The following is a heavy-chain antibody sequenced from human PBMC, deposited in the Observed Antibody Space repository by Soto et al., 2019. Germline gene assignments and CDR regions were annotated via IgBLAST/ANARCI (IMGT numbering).Heavy chain of an antibody. CDR2: ISSSSSYT. J-gene: IGHJ4*02. D-gene: IGHD4-4*01. CDR3: ARTPTVTTYNVERFFDY. Sequence: PGGSLRLSCAASGFTFSDYYMSWIRQAPGKGLEWVSYISSSSSYTNYADSVKGRFTISRDNAKNSLYLQMNSLRAEDTAVYYCARTPTVTTYNVERFFDYWGQGNLGNV. V-gene: IGHV3-11*06. CDR1: GFTFSDYY.